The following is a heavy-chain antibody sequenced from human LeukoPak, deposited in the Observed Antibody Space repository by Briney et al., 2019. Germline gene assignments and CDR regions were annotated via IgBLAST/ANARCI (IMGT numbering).Heavy chain of an antibody. Sequence: NPSQTLSLTCAVSGGSISSGGYSWSWIRQPPGKGLEWIGYIYHSGSTYYNPSLESRATISVDTSKNHFSLKMSSVTAADTAVYYCARSSGTGTFSYWGQGTLVTVSS. V-gene: IGHV4-30-2*01. J-gene: IGHJ4*02. D-gene: IGHD6-25*01. CDR3: ARSSGTGTFSY. CDR2: IYHSGST. CDR1: GGSISSGGYS.